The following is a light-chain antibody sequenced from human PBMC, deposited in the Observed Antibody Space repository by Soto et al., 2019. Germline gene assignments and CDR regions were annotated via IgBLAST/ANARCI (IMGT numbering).Light chain of an antibody. CDR3: QQYGSSPLT. CDR2: DTS. CDR1: QSVSSY. Sequence: EIVLTQSPCTLSLSVGERVTLSCRASQSVSSYLAWYQQTPGKAPRLLIYDTSNRPTGTPDRFSGSGSGTDFTLTISRLEPEDFTVYYCQQYGSSPLTFGGGATVEIK. V-gene: IGKV3-20*01. J-gene: IGKJ4*01.